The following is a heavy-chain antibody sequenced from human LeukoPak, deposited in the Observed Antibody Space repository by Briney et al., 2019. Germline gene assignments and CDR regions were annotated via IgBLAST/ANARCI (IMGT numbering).Heavy chain of an antibody. Sequence: PGGSLRLSCAASGFNFSSYAMSWVRQAPGKGLEWVSAISSNGGSTYYADSVKGRFTISRDNSKNTLFLKMNSLRAEDTAVYYCAKPKFTVAGSNYFDYWGQGTLVTVSS. CDR2: ISSNGGST. CDR3: AKPKFTVAGSNYFDY. D-gene: IGHD6-19*01. CDR1: GFNFSSYA. J-gene: IGHJ4*02. V-gene: IGHV3-23*01.